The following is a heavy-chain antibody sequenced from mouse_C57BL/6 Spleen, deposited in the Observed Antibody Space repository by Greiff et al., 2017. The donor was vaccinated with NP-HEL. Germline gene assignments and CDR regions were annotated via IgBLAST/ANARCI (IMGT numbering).Heavy chain of an antibody. CDR2: LYPGDGDT. J-gene: IGHJ4*01. Sequence: QVQLQQSGPELVKPGASVKISCKASGYAFSSSWMNWVKQRPGKGLEWIGRLYPGDGDTNYNGKFKGKATLTADKSSSTAYMQLSSLTSEDSAVYFCARDSSYYYGSSPYYYAMDYWGQGTSVTVSS. CDR1: GYAFSSSW. V-gene: IGHV1-82*01. CDR3: ARDSSYYYGSSPYYYAMDY. D-gene: IGHD1-1*01.